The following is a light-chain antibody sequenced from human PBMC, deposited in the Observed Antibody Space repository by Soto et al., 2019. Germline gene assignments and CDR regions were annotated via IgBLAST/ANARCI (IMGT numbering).Light chain of an antibody. CDR1: SGDIGRYNY. CDR2: NVN. CDR3: ASYAITTASGVV. Sequence: QSALTQPASVSGSPGQSITISCTGTSGDIGRYNYVSWYQQHPGEAPKLFIYNVNNRPSGVSNRFSGYKSGNTASLTISGLQAEDEANYYCASYAITTASGVVFGGGTKLTVL. J-gene: IGLJ3*02. V-gene: IGLV2-14*01.